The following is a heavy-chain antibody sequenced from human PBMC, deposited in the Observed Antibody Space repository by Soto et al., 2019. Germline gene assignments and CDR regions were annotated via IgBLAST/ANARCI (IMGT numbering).Heavy chain of an antibody. V-gene: IGHV1-69*13. Sequence: ASVKVSCKASGGTFSSYAISWVRQAPGQGLEWMGGIIPIFGTANYAQKFQGRVTITADESTSTAYMELSSLRAEDTAVYYCARGPSEYYYGSGRYYGMDVWGQGTTVTVSS. CDR1: GGTFSSYA. CDR2: IIPIFGTA. J-gene: IGHJ6*02. CDR3: ARGPSEYYYGSGRYYGMDV. D-gene: IGHD3-10*01.